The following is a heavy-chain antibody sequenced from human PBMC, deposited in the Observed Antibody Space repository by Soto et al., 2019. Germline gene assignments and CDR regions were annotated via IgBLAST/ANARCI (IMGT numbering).Heavy chain of an antibody. D-gene: IGHD3-9*01. CDR1: GGSVTSGGYY. J-gene: IGHJ4*02. V-gene: IGHV4-31*03. CDR3: ARSILTGFYAYFDY. Sequence: QVQLQESGPGLVKPSQTLSLTCTVSGGSVTSGGYYWSWIRQHPGNGLEWIGYLYYSGGTYYNPSLNSRVTRSVDTSKNQFSLKLTSVTAADTAVYYCARSILTGFYAYFDYWGQGTLVTVSS. CDR2: LYYSGGT.